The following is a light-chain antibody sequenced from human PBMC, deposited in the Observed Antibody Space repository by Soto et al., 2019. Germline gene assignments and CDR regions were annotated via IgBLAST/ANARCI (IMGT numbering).Light chain of an antibody. J-gene: IGLJ2*01. CDR1: ISDVDSYNY. Sequence: QSALTQPPSASGSPGQSVTISCTGTISDVDSYNYVSWYQQHPGKAPKLMIYEVSKRPSGVPDRFSGSKSGNAASLIVSGPQAEDKGDYYMGAFVGSNNLVVFVGGITLTAL. CDR3: GAFVGSNNLVV. CDR2: EVS. V-gene: IGLV2-8*01.